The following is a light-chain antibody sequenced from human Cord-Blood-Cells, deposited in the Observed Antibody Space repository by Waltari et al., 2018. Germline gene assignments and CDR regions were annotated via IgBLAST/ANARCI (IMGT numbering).Light chain of an antibody. Sequence: QSALPQPPSASGSPGQSVTISSTGTSRYFGGYTYVSWYQHHPGKAPNLMIYEVSKRPSGVPDRFSGSKSGNTASLTVSGLQAEDEADYYCSSYAGSNNYVFGTGTKVTVL. V-gene: IGLV2-8*01. J-gene: IGLJ1*01. CDR1: SRYFGGYTY. CDR3: SSYAGSNNYV. CDR2: EVS.